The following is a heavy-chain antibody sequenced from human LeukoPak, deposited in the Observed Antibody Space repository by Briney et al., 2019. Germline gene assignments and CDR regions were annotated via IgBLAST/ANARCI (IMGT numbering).Heavy chain of an antibody. J-gene: IGHJ3*02. CDR3: IKGLRLDLHLDTFHM. CDR2: ISWDSGSS. Sequence: PGGSLRLSCAASGFTFDDYAMHWVRQPPGKGLEWVSSISWDSGSSVYAASVKGRFTISRDNAKNSLHLQMNSLTPEDTALYYCIKGLRLDLHLDTFHMWGQGTLVTVSS. V-gene: IGHV3-9*01. CDR1: GFTFDDYA. D-gene: IGHD1-7*01.